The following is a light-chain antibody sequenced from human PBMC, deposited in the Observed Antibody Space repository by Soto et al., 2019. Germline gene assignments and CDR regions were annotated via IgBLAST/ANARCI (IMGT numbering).Light chain of an antibody. CDR1: QRVDDSH. J-gene: IGKJ5*01. V-gene: IGKV3-20*01. CDR2: GAS. Sequence: EIPLTQSQGTLSLSPLAGATLSFSASQRVDDSHLAWYQLRPGQAPRLLIYGASSRATGIPDRFSGSGSGTDFSLTIRGLKPEDFAVYYCQQYRMSPNTFGQGTRLEIK. CDR3: QQYRMSPNT.